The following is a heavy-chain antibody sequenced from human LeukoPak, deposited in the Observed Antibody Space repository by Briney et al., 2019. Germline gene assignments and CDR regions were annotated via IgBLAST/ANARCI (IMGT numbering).Heavy chain of an antibody. Sequence: ASVKVSCKASGYTFTGYYMHWVRQAPGQGLEWMGWINPNSGGTNYAQRFQGRVTMTRDTSISTAYMELSRLRSDDTAVYYCARDVLLWFGDPKGFDYWGQGTLVTVSS. J-gene: IGHJ4*02. V-gene: IGHV1-2*02. CDR1: GYTFTGYY. CDR3: ARDVLLWFGDPKGFDY. CDR2: INPNSGGT. D-gene: IGHD3-10*01.